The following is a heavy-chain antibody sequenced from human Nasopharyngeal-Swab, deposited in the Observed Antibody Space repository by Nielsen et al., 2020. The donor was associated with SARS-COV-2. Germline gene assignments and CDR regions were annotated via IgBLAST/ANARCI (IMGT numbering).Heavy chain of an antibody. CDR3: ASSPYVMSFGVVERGQDYYYYIDV. J-gene: IGHJ6*03. Sequence: WVRQAPGQGLEWTGWINAGNGNTKYSQKFQGRVTITRDTSASTAYMELSSLRSEDTAVYYCASSPYVMSFGVVERGQDYYYYIDVWGKGTTVTVSS. D-gene: IGHD3-3*01. V-gene: IGHV1-3*01. CDR2: INAGNGNT.